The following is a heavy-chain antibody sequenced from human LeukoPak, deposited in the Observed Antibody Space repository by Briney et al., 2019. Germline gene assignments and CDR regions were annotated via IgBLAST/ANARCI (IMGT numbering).Heavy chain of an antibody. D-gene: IGHD2-2*02. J-gene: IGHJ4*02. CDR2: IYPGDPDT. CDR1: GYSFTSYW. V-gene: IGHV5-51*01. Sequence: GESLKISCKGSGYSFTSYWIGWVRQMPGKGLEWMGIIYPGDPDTRYSPSFQGQVTISADKSISTAYLQWSSLKASDTAMYYCARRERNCSSTSCYTVDYWGQGTLVTVSS. CDR3: ARRERNCSSTSCYTVDY.